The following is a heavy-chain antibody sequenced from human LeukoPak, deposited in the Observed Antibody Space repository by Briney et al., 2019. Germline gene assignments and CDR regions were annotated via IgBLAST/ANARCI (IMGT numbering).Heavy chain of an antibody. CDR1: GFTFSSHW. V-gene: IGHV3-74*01. CDR2: IDNDGTDT. J-gene: IGHJ3*02. D-gene: IGHD3-22*01. CDR3: ARGGFHHGFDI. Sequence: GGSLRLSCAASGFTFSSHWRYWVRQAPGKGLVYVSRIDNDGTDTTFADSVKGRFTISRDNAKNTLYLQMNSLRAEDTAMYYCARGGFHHGFDIWGQGTMVAVSS.